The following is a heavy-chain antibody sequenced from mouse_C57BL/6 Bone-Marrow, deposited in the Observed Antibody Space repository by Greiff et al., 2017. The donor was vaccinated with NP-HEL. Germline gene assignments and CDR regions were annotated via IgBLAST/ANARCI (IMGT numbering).Heavy chain of an antibody. V-gene: IGHV7-3*01. Sequence: EVKVVESGGGLVQPGGSLSLSCAASGFTFTDYYMSWVRQPPGKALEWLGFIRNKANGYTTEYSASVKGRFTISRDNSQSILYLQMNALRAEDSATYYCARYGGRLLRFRYEWYFDVWGTGTTVTVSS. J-gene: IGHJ1*03. CDR2: IRNKANGYTT. CDR3: ARYGGRLLRFRYEWYFDV. D-gene: IGHD1-1*01. CDR1: GFTFTDYY.